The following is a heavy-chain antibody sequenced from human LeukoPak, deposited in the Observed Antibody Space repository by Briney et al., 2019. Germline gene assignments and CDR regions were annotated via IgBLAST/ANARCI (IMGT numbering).Heavy chain of an antibody. D-gene: IGHD6-19*01. Sequence: SETLSLTCTVSGGSISSYYWSWIRQPPGKGLEWIGYIYYSGCTNYNPSLKSRVTISVDTSKNQFSLKLSSVTAADTAVYYCARDDRIAVAGSNYYYYYGMDVWGQGTTVTVSS. CDR1: GGSISSYY. CDR2: IYYSGCT. V-gene: IGHV4-59*01. J-gene: IGHJ6*02. CDR3: ARDDRIAVAGSNYYYYYGMDV.